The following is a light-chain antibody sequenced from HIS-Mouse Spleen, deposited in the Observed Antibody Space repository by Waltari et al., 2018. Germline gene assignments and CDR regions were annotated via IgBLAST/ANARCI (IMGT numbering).Light chain of an antibody. V-gene: IGKV3-20*01. J-gene: IGKJ3*01. Sequence: EIVLTQSPGTLSLSTGERATLTCRASQSVSSSYLAWYQQKPGQAPRLLNYGASSKATGIPDRFSGSGSGTDFTLTISRLEPEDFAVYYCQQYGIALLFTVGPGTKVDIK. CDR1: QSVSSSY. CDR2: GAS. CDR3: QQYGIALLFT.